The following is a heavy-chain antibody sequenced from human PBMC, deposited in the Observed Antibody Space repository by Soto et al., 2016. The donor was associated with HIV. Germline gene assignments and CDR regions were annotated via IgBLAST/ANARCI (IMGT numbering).Heavy chain of an antibody. J-gene: IGHJ5*01. CDR2: ITSSSTYI. V-gene: IGHV3-21*01. Sequence: VQLVESGGGLVKPGGSLRLSCAASRFTFSNYSMNWVRQAPGKGLEWVSSITSSSTYIYYVDSVKGRFTISRDNAKNSLSLQINSLRAEDTAVYYCARDPGRDDYIRWFDFWGQGTLATVSS. CDR1: RFTFSNYS. D-gene: IGHD4-4*01. CDR3: ARDPGRDDYIRWFDF.